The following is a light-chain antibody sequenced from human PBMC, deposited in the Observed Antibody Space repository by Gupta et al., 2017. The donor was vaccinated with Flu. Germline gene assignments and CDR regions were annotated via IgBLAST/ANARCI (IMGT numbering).Light chain of an antibody. Sequence: VMTQSPATLSVSPGERATLSCRASQSVSSNLAWYQQKPGQAPRLLIYGASTRATGLPARFSGSGSGTEFTLTINSLQSEDFAVYYCQQNNDWPLTFGGGTKVEI. CDR2: GAS. J-gene: IGKJ4*01. V-gene: IGKV3-15*01. CDR3: QQNNDWPLT. CDR1: QSVSSN.